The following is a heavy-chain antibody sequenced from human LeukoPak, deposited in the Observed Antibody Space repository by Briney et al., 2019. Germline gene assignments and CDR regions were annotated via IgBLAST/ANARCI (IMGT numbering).Heavy chain of an antibody. J-gene: IGHJ4*02. CDR2: IRSDGNNK. D-gene: IGHD6-13*01. V-gene: IGHV3-30*02. Sequence: GGSLRLSCAASGFNFSSCAMHWVRQAPGKGLERVALIRSDGNNKYYADSVKGRFTISRDDSKNTLYLQMNSLRPEDTAVYYCAKDIPSSSWYLGYWGQGTLITVSS. CDR1: GFNFSSCA. CDR3: AKDIPSSSWYLGY.